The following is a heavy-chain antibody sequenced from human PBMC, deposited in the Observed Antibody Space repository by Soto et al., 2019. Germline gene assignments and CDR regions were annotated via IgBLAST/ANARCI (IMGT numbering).Heavy chain of an antibody. D-gene: IGHD3-10*01. J-gene: IGHJ5*02. V-gene: IGHV4-61*01. CDR2: IYYSGST. Sequence: SATLSLTCTVSGGSVSSGSNYWSWIREPPGKGLEWIGYIYYSGSTNYNPSLKSRVTISVDTSKNQFSLKLSSVIAADTAVYYCARDLVSWFGSPVGYDPWGQGILVNVYS. CDR3: ARDLVSWFGSPVGYDP. CDR1: GGSVSSGSNY.